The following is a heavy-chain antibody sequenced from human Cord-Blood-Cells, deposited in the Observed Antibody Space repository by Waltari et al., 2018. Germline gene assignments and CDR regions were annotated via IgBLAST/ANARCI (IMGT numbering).Heavy chain of an antibody. CDR1: GYTFTGYY. J-gene: IGHJ3*02. CDR2: INPNSGGT. V-gene: IGHV1-2*02. Sequence: QVQQVQSGAEVKKPGASVKVSCKASGYTFTGYYMHWVRQAPGQGLEWMGWINPNSGGTNYAQKFQGRVTMTRDTSISTAYMELSRLRSDDTAVYYCAFGGPMVRGALYAFDIWGQGTMVTVSS. CDR3: AFGGPMVRGALYAFDI. D-gene: IGHD3-10*01.